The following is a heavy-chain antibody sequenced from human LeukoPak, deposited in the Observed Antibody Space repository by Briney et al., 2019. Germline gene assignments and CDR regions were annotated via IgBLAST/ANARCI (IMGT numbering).Heavy chain of an antibody. Sequence: SETLSLTCAVYGGSSSGYYSSWIRQPPGEGLEWIGEIKHSVITNYNTSPKSRVTISVETSKTQFSLKLSSVTAADTAVYYCARAIWVTNWFDPRGEGTLVTASS. J-gene: IGHJ5*02. CDR3: ARAIWVTNWFDP. D-gene: IGHD2-21*02. CDR2: IKHSVIT. V-gene: IGHV4-34*01. CDR1: GGSSSGYY.